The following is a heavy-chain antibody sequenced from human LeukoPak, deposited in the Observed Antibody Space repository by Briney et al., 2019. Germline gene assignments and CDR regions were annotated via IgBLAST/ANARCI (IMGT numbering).Heavy chain of an antibody. CDR2: IRHSGTT. J-gene: IGHJ5*02. CDR3: ARDSGTTGEVKFDP. Sequence: TSETLSLTCTVSGYSISSGYYWVWIRQPPGKGLEWIGTIRHSGTTYYNPSLKSRVTMSLDTSKNQFSLKLSSVTAADTAVYYCARDSGTTGEVKFDPWGQGTLVTVSS. V-gene: IGHV4-38-2*02. CDR1: GYSISSGYY. D-gene: IGHD3-10*01.